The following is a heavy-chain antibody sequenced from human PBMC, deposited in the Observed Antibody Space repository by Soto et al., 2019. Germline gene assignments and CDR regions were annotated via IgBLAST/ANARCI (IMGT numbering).Heavy chain of an antibody. J-gene: IGHJ4*02. Sequence: ASVKVSCKASGYTFTSYGISWVRQAPGQGLEWMGWISAYNGNTNYAQKLQGRVTMTTDTSTSTAYMELRSLRSDDTAVYYCAVDAYYDILTGYPVFDYWGQGTLVTVSA. CDR3: AVDAYYDILTGYPVFDY. CDR2: ISAYNGNT. D-gene: IGHD3-9*01. CDR1: GYTFTSYG. V-gene: IGHV1-18*04.